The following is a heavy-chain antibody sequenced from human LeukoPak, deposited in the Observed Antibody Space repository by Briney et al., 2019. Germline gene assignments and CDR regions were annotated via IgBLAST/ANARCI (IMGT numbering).Heavy chain of an antibody. J-gene: IGHJ4*02. Sequence: ASVKVSCKASGGTFSSYAISWVRQAPGQGLEWMGGIIPIFGTANYAQKFQGRVTITADESTSTAYMELSSLRSEDTAVYYCARVSQASHRYCSAGSCYRNSFDYWGQGTLVTVSS. CDR2: IIPIFGTA. V-gene: IGHV1-69*13. CDR3: ARVSQASHRYCSAGSCYRNSFDY. CDR1: GGTFSSYA. D-gene: IGHD2-15*01.